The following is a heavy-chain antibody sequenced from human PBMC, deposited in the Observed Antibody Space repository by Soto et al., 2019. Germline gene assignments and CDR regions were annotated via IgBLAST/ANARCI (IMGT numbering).Heavy chain of an antibody. D-gene: IGHD3-10*01. CDR1: GYTFTSYG. V-gene: IGHV1-18*01. CDR3: AKGVYGSGSYYSVPSYYYGMDV. J-gene: IGHJ6*02. Sequence: GASVKVSCKASGYTFTSYGISWVRQAPGQGLEWMGWISAYNGNTNYAQKLQGRVTMTTDTSTSTAYMELRSLRSDDTAVYYCAKGVYGSGSYYSVPSYYYGMDVWGQGTTVTVSS. CDR2: ISAYNGNT.